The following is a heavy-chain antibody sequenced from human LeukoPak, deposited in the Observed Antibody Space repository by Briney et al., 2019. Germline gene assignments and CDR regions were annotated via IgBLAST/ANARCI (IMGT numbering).Heavy chain of an antibody. CDR1: GYTFTGYY. CDR2: INPNSGGT. CDR3: ARRGTGASTEDFDY. J-gene: IGHJ4*02. D-gene: IGHD2-8*02. Sequence: ASVKVSCEASGYTFTGYYMHWVRQAPGQGLEWMGWINPNSGGTNYAQKFQGRVTMTRDTSISTAYMELSRLRSDDTAVFYCARRGTGASTEDFDYWGQGTLVTVSS. V-gene: IGHV1-2*02.